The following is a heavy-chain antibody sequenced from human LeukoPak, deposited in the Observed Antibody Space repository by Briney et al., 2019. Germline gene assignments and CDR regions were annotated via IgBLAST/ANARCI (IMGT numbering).Heavy chain of an antibody. CDR2: ISAYNGNT. D-gene: IGHD3-3*01. V-gene: IGHV1-18*01. CDR1: GYTFTSYG. J-gene: IGHJ5*02. CDR3: ATDILRFLEWSPLDP. Sequence: GASVKVSCKASGYTFTSYGISWVRQAPGQGLEWMGWISAYNGNTNYAQKLQGRVTMTEDTSTDTACMELSSLRSEDTAVYYCATDILRFLEWSPLDPWGQGTLVTVSS.